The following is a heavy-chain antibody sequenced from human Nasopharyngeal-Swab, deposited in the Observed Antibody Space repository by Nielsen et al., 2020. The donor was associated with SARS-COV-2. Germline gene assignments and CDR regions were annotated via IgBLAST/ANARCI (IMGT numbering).Heavy chain of an antibody. D-gene: IGHD3-9*01. CDR3: ARTAFYYDILTGYYPTYYYYYMDV. V-gene: IGHV1-69*06. Sequence: SVKVSCKVSGYTLTELSMHWVRQAPGKGLEWMGGIIPIFGTANYAQKFQGRVTITADKSTSTAYMELSSLRSEDTAVYYCARTAFYYDILTGYYPTYYYYYMDVWGKGTTVTVSS. CDR2: IIPIFGTA. CDR1: GYTLTELS. J-gene: IGHJ6*03.